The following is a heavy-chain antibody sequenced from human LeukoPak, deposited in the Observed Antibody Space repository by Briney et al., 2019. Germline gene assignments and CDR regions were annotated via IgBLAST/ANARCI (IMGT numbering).Heavy chain of an antibody. CDR3: VGTVYDFWSGSMGDYFDY. J-gene: IGHJ4*02. CDR2: ISSSSSNI. CDR1: GFTFSSYS. D-gene: IGHD3-3*01. Sequence: TGGSLRLSCAASGFTFSSYSMNWVRQAPGKGLEWVSYISSSSSNIYYADSVKGRFTISRDNAKNSLYLQMNSLRAEDTAVYYCVGTVYDFWSGSMGDYFDYWGQGTLVTVSS. V-gene: IGHV3-48*01.